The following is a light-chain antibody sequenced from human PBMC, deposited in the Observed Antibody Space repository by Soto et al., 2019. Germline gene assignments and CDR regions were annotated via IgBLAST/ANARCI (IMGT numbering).Light chain of an antibody. CDR2: GNS. CDR3: QSYDSSLSGWV. CDR1: SSNIGAGYV. J-gene: IGLJ3*02. Sequence: QSVLTQPPSVSVAPGQRVTISCSESSSNIGAGYVVHWYQQLPGTAPKLLIYGNSNRPSGVPDRFSGSKSGTSASLAITGLQAEDEADYYCQSYDSSLSGWVFGGGT. V-gene: IGLV1-40*01.